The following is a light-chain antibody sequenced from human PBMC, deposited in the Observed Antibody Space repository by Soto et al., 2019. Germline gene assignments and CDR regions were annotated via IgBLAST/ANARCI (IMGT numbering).Light chain of an antibody. CDR3: GTWDSSLSAVV. J-gene: IGLJ2*01. V-gene: IGLV1-51*01. CDR1: SSNIGNNY. CDR2: DNN. Sequence: QSVLTQPPSVSAAPGQKVTISCSGSSSNIGNNYVSRYQQLPGTAPKLLIYDNNKRPSGIPDRFSGSKSGTSATLGITGLQTGDEADYYCGTWDSSLSAVVFGGGTKLTVL.